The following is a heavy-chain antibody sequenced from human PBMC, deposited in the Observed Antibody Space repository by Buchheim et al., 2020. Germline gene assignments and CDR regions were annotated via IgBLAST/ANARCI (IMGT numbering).Heavy chain of an antibody. V-gene: IGHV4-59*01. CDR2: IYYSGST. Sequence: QVQLQESGPGLVKPSETLSLTCTVSGGSISSYYWSWIRQPPGKGLEWIGYIYYSGSTNYNPSLKSRVTISVDTSKNQFSLMLSSVTAADTAVYYCARDLKSYDFWSGYLEYNWFDPWGQGTL. CDR1: GGSISSYY. CDR3: ARDLKSYDFWSGYLEYNWFDP. D-gene: IGHD3-3*01. J-gene: IGHJ5*02.